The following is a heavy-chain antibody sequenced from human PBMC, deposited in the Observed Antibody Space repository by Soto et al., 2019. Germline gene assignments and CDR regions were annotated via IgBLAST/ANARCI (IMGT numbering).Heavy chain of an antibody. V-gene: IGHV1-69*13. J-gene: IGHJ5*02. D-gene: IGHD6-13*01. CDR3: ARDLQQLTSLWDSP. Sequence: SVKVSCKASGGTFSSYAISWVRQAPGQGLEWMGGIIPIFGTANYAQKFQGRVTITADESTSTAYMELSSLRSEDTAVYYCARDLQQLTSLWDSPWGQGTLVTAPQ. CDR2: IIPIFGTA. CDR1: GGTFSSYA.